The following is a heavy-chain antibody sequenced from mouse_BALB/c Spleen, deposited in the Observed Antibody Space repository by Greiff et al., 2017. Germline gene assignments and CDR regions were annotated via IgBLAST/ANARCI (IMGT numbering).Heavy chain of an antibody. CDR3: VRDPDGYYGSSSWFAY. Sequence: QVQLQQSGPGLVQPSQSLSITCTVSGFSLTSYGVHWVRQSPGKGLEWLGVIWTGGGTNYNSAFMSRLSISKDNSKSQVFLKMNSLQTDDTAIYYCVRDPDGYYGSSSWFAYWGQGTLVTVSA. D-gene: IGHD1-1*01. CDR2: IWTGGGT. V-gene: IGHV2-2*01. CDR1: GFSLTSYG. J-gene: IGHJ3*01.